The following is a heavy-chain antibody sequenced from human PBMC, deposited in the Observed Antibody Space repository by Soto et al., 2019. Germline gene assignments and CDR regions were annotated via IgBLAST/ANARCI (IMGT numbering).Heavy chain of an antibody. J-gene: IGHJ6*02. CDR1: GFTFSSYW. D-gene: IGHD6-13*01. CDR3: ARIAATGRGWDV. CDR2: IKQDGSEE. Sequence: EVQLVESGGGLVQPGGSLRLSCVDSGFTFSSYWMSWVRQAPVKGLEWVGNIKQDGSEENYVDSLKGRFTISRDNAKNSMYSQMNSLRVEDTAVYYCARIAATGRGWDVWGQGTTVVVSS. V-gene: IGHV3-7*01.